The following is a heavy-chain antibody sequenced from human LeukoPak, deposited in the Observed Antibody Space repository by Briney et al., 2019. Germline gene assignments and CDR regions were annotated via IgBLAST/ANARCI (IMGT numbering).Heavy chain of an antibody. D-gene: IGHD2-2*01. CDR2: IRYDGSNK. J-gene: IGHJ4*02. Sequence: GGSLRLSCAASGFTFSSYGMHWVRQAPGKGLEWVAFIRYDGSNKYYADSVKGRFTISRDNSKNTLYLQMNSLRAEDTAVYYCARDNRRVPAASSGYFDYWGQGTLVTVSS. CDR3: ARDNRRVPAASSGYFDY. CDR1: GFTFSSYG. V-gene: IGHV3-30*02.